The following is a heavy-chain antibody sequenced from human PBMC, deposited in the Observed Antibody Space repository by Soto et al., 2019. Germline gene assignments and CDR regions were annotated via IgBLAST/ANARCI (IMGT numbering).Heavy chain of an antibody. J-gene: IGHJ6*02. CDR3: SRARYCTSPSCYNHYYYGMDI. CDR1: GYTLTKYG. Sequence: QEQLVQSGGEVKKPGASVRVSCKASGYTLTKYGITWVRQAPGQGLEWMGWIGVYNGKTNYARKLQGRVIMTADSSASTAYMELRSLIADDTAVYSCSRARYCTSPSCYNHYYYGMDIWCQGTTVSVSS. V-gene: IGHV1-18*04. CDR2: IGVYNGKT. D-gene: IGHD2-2*02.